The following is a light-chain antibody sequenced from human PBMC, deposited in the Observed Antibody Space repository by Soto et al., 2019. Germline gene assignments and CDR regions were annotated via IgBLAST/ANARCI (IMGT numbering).Light chain of an antibody. CDR2: DAS. J-gene: IGKJ1*01. Sequence: DIHMTQSPSTLSASVGDRVTISCRASQNIFTYLSWYQQKPGKAPKLLIFDASTLQSGVPPRFSGSGSGTEFTLTISSLQPDDVVTYYCQHYTLYSASFGPGTKV. CDR1: QNIFTY. V-gene: IGKV1-5*01. CDR3: QHYTLYSAS.